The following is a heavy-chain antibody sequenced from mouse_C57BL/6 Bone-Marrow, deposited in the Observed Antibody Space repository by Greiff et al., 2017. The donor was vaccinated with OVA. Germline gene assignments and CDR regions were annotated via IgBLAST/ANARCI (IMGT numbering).Heavy chain of an antibody. V-gene: IGHV6-6*01. CDR3: THYYYSSSYGYFDV. CDR1: GFTFSDAW. J-gene: IGHJ1*03. Sequence: EVQLVESGGGLVQPGGSMKLSCAASGFTFSDAWMDWVRQSPEKGLEWVAEIRNKANNHATYYAVSEKGRFTISRDDSKSSVYLQMNSLRAEHTGVYYCTHYYYSSSYGYFDVWGTGTTVTVSS. D-gene: IGHD1-1*01. CDR2: IRNKANNHAT.